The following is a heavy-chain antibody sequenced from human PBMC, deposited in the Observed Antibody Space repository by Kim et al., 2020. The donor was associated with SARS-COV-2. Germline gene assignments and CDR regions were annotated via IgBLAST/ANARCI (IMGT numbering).Heavy chain of an antibody. Sequence: SVKVSCKASGGTFSSYAISWVRQAPGQGLEWMGGIIPIFGTANYAQKFQGRVTITADESTSTAYMELSSLRSEDTAVYYCARGSWLQSGAFDIWGQGTMVTVSS. CDR1: GGTFSSYA. J-gene: IGHJ3*02. V-gene: IGHV1-69*13. CDR2: IIPIFGTA. D-gene: IGHD5-12*01. CDR3: ARGSWLQSGAFDI.